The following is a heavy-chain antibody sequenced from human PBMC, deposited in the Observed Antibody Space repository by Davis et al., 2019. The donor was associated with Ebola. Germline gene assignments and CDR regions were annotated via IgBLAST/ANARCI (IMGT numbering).Heavy chain of an antibody. V-gene: IGHV4-4*07. J-gene: IGHJ4*02. D-gene: IGHD3-16*01. CDR1: GASISSYY. CDR3: ARFGHGAY. Sequence: PSETLSLTCTVSGASISSYYWSWIRQPAGKAVEWIGRVYASGSTNYNPSLKSRVTMSVDTSKNQFSLNLSSVTAADTAVYFCARFGHGAYWGQGTLVTVSS. CDR2: VYASGST.